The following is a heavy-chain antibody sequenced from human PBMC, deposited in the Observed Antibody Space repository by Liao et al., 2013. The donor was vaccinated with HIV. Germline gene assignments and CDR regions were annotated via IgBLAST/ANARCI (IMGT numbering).Heavy chain of an antibody. J-gene: IGHJ1*01. D-gene: IGHD3-16*02. CDR1: GGSISSGDYY. V-gene: IGHV4-30-4*08. CDR3: ARAIPYDYVWGSYRPPPLSYYSGPTEPVGRPSSFQ. CDR2: IYYSGST. Sequence: QVQLQESGPGLVKPSQTLSLTCTVSGGSISSGDYYWSWIRQPPGKGLEWIGYIYYSGSTYYNPSLKSRVTISVDTSKNQFSLRLSSVTAADTAVYYCARAIPYDYVWGSYRPPPLSYYSGPTEPVGRPSSFQ.